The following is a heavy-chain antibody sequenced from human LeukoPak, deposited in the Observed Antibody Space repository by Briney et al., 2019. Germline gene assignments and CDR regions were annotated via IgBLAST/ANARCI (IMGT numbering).Heavy chain of an antibody. D-gene: IGHD5-18*01. CDR2: ISSNSDNT. CDR3: AREDTAMVRAFDI. J-gene: IGHJ3*02. CDR1: GYTFTSYG. V-gene: IGHV1-18*01. Sequence: EASVNVSCKATGYTFTSYGISWVRQAPGQGLEWVGWISSNSDNTNYAQKFQGRVTMTTDTSTSTAYMELSSLRSEDTAVYYCAREDTAMVRAFDIWGQGTMVTVSS.